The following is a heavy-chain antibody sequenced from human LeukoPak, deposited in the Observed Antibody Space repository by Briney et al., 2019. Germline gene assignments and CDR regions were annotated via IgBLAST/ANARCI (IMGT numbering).Heavy chain of an antibody. Sequence: GASVKVSCKASGYTITNNYMHWVRQAPGQGLEWMGVINPSGTGTSYAQKFQGRITMSRDTSTSTVHMELSSLRSEDTAFYYCATDHSMANTAWWFDPWGQGTLVTVSS. CDR2: INPSGTGT. CDR3: ATDHSMANTAWWFDP. D-gene: IGHD5-24*01. J-gene: IGHJ5*02. V-gene: IGHV1-46*01. CDR1: GYTITNNY.